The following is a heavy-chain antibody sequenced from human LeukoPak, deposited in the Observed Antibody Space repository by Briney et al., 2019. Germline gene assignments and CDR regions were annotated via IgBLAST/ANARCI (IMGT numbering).Heavy chain of an antibody. CDR2: MHYSGNT. Sequence: SETLSLTCTVSGGPINISDYYWGWIRQPPGKGLEWIGCMHYSGNTYYNPSLRSRVTISVDTSENQFSLKVRSVTAADTAVYYCARRGTIDSGRPWNWGQGTLVIVPP. CDR1: GGPINISDYY. D-gene: IGHD1-26*01. J-gene: IGHJ4*02. V-gene: IGHV4-39*01. CDR3: ARRGTIDSGRPWN.